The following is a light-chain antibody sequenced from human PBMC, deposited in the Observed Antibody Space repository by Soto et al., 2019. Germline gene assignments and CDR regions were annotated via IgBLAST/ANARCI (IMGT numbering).Light chain of an antibody. CDR1: SSDVGGYNY. J-gene: IGLJ2*01. Sequence: QSALTQPPSASGSPGQSVTISCTGTSSDVGGYNYVSWYQQHPGKAPKLMIYEGSKRPSGVPDRFSGSKSGHTASLTVSGLQAEDEADYYCSSYAGSNNFVVFGGGTKLTVL. CDR2: EGS. CDR3: SSYAGSNNFVV. V-gene: IGLV2-8*01.